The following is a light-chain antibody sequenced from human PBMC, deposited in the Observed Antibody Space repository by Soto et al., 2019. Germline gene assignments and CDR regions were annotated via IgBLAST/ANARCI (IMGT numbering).Light chain of an antibody. V-gene: IGKV3-15*01. Sequence: EILMTQSPATLSVSPGERATLSCRASQSVSSSLAWYQQKPGRAPRLLIYGASTRATGIPVRFSGSGSGTDFTLTISSLQSEDFAVYYCQQYNNWPPLTFGGGTKVEIK. J-gene: IGKJ4*01. CDR1: QSVSSS. CDR3: QQYNNWPPLT. CDR2: GAS.